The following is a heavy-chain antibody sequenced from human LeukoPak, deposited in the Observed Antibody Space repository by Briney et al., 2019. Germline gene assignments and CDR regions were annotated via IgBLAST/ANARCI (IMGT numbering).Heavy chain of an antibody. CDR1: GFTFSSYW. CDR3: AKVPYSGSYSVDY. CDR2: IKQDGSEK. J-gene: IGHJ4*02. D-gene: IGHD1-26*01. Sequence: GGSLRLSCAASGFTFSSYWMSWVRQAPGKGLEWMANIKQDGSEKYYVDSVKGRFTISRDNAKNTLYLQMNSLRAEDTAVYYCAKVPYSGSYSVDYWGQGTLVTVSS. V-gene: IGHV3-7*03.